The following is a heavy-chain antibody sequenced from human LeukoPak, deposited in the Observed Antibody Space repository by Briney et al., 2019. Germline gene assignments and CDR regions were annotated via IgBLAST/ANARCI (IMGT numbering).Heavy chain of an antibody. V-gene: IGHV3-7*03. CDR1: GFTFSSYW. CDR2: INQDGSAK. D-gene: IGHD3/OR15-3a*01. J-gene: IGHJ4*02. Sequence: GGSLRLSCAASGFTFSSYWMSWVRQAPGKGLEWVANINQDGSAKDYGGSVEGRFTISRDNAKNSLYLQMNSLRAEDTAVYYCARSVDGTALDYWGQGTLVTVSS. CDR3: ARSVDGTALDY.